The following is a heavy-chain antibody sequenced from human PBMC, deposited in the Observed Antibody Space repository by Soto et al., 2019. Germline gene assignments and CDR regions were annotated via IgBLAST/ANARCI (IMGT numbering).Heavy chain of an antibody. D-gene: IGHD5-18*01. Sequence: SETLSLTCPVSGCSLDIGCHYWVWIRQHPGKGLEWIGYIYHSGSTYYNPSLKSRLTISVDTSKNQFSLRLSSVTAADTAVYYCARVTDGTAKNWGQGALVTV. CDR1: GCSLDIGCHY. J-gene: IGHJ4*02. CDR2: IYHSGST. CDR3: ARVTDGTAKN. V-gene: IGHV4-31*03.